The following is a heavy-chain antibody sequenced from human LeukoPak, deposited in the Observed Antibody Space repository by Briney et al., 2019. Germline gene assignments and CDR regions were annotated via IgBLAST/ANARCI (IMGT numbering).Heavy chain of an antibody. V-gene: IGHV3-74*01. CDR3: ATDRGSYSDY. D-gene: IGHD1-26*01. J-gene: IGHJ4*02. Sequence: GGSLRLSCAASGLTFSSHWMHWVRQAPGKGLVWVSRITNDGSSTTYADSVKGRFTISRDNSKNTLYLQMNSLRDEDTAVYYCATDRGSYSDYWGQGTPVTVSS. CDR2: ITNDGSST. CDR1: GLTFSSHW.